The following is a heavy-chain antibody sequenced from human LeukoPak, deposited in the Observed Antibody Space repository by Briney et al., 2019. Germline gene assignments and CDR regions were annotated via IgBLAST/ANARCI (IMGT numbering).Heavy chain of an antibody. Sequence: GGSLRLSCAASGFTFSSYAMSWVRQAPGKGLEWVSLITWDGGKAYYGDSVQGRFTISRDNSKNSLYLRMNSLRTEDTALYYCAKGWGIAGAAIVGDPDYFLDVWGKGTTVTISS. CDR1: GFTFSSYA. D-gene: IGHD6-13*01. CDR2: ITWDGGKA. V-gene: IGHV3-43*02. J-gene: IGHJ6*03. CDR3: AKGWGIAGAAIVGDPDYFLDV.